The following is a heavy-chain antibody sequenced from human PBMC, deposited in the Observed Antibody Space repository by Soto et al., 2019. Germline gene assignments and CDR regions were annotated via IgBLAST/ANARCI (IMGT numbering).Heavy chain of an antibody. CDR1: GGSISSYY. V-gene: IGHV4-59*01. CDR2: IYYSGST. Sequence: PSETLSLTCTVSGGSISSYYWSWIRQPPGKGLEWIGYIYYSGSTNYNPSLKSRVTISVDTSKNQFSLKLSSVTAADTAVYYCARYSGSYYTYFDYWGQGTLVTVSS. CDR3: ARYSGSYYTYFDY. D-gene: IGHD1-26*01. J-gene: IGHJ4*02.